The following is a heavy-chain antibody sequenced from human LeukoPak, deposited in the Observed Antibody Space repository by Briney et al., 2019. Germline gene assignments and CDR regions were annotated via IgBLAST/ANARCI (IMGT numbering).Heavy chain of an antibody. Sequence: KPSETLSLTCSVSGVSISTYYWIWIRQPPAKGLQWMGFFSYSGITKYNPSLKSRVTMSVDTSKNQFSLKLNSVTAADTAVYYCARMYSGTSYYFDYWGQGTLVIVSS. J-gene: IGHJ4*02. CDR3: ARMYSGTSYYFDY. D-gene: IGHD1-26*01. CDR2: FSYSGIT. V-gene: IGHV4-59*01. CDR1: GVSISTYY.